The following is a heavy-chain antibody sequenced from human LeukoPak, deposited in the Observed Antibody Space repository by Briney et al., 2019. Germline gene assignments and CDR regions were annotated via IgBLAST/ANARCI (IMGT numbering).Heavy chain of an antibody. J-gene: IGHJ1*01. CDR1: GDSISSGSYY. D-gene: IGHD3-22*01. V-gene: IGHV4-61*09. CDR2: IYRSGST. Sequence: KPSETLSLTCTVSGDSISSGSYYWSWIRQPAGKGLEWIGHIYRSGSTDYNASLKCRVTISVDTSKNQFSLKLSSVTAADTAVYYCARGYYDSSGYYEDFQHWGQGTLVTVSS. CDR3: ARGYYDSSGYYEDFQH.